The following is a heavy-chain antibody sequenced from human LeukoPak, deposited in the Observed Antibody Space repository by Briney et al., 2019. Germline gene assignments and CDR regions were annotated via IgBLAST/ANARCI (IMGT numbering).Heavy chain of an antibody. V-gene: IGHV1-69*06. D-gene: IGHD3-10*01. Sequence: SVKVSCKASGGTFSSYAISWVRQAPGQGLEWMGGIIPIFGTANYAQKFQGRVAITADKSTSTAYMELSSLRSEDTAVYYCARSRRVWFGELLEVDYWGQGTLVTVSS. J-gene: IGHJ4*02. CDR2: IIPIFGTA. CDR3: ARSRRVWFGELLEVDY. CDR1: GGTFSSYA.